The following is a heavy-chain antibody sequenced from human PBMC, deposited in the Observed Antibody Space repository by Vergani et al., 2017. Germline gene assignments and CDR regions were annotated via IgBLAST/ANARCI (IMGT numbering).Heavy chain of an antibody. V-gene: IGHV3-64D*06. J-gene: IGHJ6*02. CDR1: GFTFSSYA. Sequence: EVQLVESGGGLVQPGGSLRLSCSASGFTFSSYALHWVRPAPGKGLEYVSAISSNGGSTYYADSVKGRFTISRDNSKNTLYLQMSSLRAEDTAVYYCAREASRIAGYYYYGMDVWGQGTTVTVSS. D-gene: IGHD2-15*01. CDR3: AREASRIAGYYYYGMDV. CDR2: ISSNGGST.